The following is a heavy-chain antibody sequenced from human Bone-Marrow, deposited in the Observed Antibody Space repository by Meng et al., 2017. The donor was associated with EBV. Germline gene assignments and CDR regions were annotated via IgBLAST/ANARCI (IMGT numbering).Heavy chain of an antibody. CDR3: AHRPTDYGSKFDY. CDR2: VYWDDDK. D-gene: IGHD3-16*01. Sequence: HITLKESGPTLVKPTQPLTLTCTFSGFSLRTSGVGVAWIRQPPGKALEWLAHVYWDDDKRYRPSLRSRLTITKDTSKNQVVLLMTDMDPEDTGTYYCAHRPTDYGSKFDYWGQGTLVTASS. J-gene: IGHJ4*02. CDR1: GFSLRTSGVG. V-gene: IGHV2-5*02.